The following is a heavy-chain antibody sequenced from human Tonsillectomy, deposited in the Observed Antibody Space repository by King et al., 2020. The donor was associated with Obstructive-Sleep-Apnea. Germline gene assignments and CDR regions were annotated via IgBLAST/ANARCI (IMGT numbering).Heavy chain of an antibody. CDR2: INPSGGST. CDR3: ARDRTGEYYDFWSGYPGSGY. J-gene: IGHJ4*02. Sequence: QLVQSGAEVKKPGASVKVSCKASGYTFTSYYMHWVRQAPGQGLEWMGIINPSGGSTSYAQKFQGRVTMTRDTSTSTVYMELSSLRSEDTAVYYCARDRTGEYYDFWSGYPGSGYWGQGTLVTVSS. CDR1: GYTFTSYY. D-gene: IGHD3-3*01. V-gene: IGHV1-46*01.